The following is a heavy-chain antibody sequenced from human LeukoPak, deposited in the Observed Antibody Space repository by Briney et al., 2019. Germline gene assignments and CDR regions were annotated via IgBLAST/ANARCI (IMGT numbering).Heavy chain of an antibody. CDR1: GFTFNSYA. Sequence: GGSLRLSCIASGFTFNSYAIHWVRQSPGKGLEWVAVISKDGSNKYCVYSVKGRFTISRDNSMNTVHLQMSSLRPDDTAVYYCAREDQQLPDYWGQGTLVTVSS. CDR3: AREDQQLPDY. J-gene: IGHJ4*02. D-gene: IGHD4-11*01. V-gene: IGHV3-30-3*01. CDR2: ISKDGSNK.